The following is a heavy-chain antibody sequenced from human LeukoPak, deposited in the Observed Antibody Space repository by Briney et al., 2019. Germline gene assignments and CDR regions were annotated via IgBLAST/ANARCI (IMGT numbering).Heavy chain of an antibody. CDR1: GFTFSSYS. V-gene: IGHV3-21*01. J-gene: IGHJ4*02. Sequence: GGSLRLSCAASGFTFSSYSMNWVRQAPGKGLEWVSSISGSSSYIYYADSVKGRFTISRDNAKNSLYLQMNSLRAEDTAVYYCARGGLITPTLIDYWGQGTLVTVSS. D-gene: IGHD3-16*01. CDR2: ISGSSSYI. CDR3: ARGGLITPTLIDY.